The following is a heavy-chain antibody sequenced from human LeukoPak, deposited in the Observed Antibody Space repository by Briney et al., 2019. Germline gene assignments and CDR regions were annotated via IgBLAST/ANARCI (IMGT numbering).Heavy chain of an antibody. CDR3: AGRLSSVSLQRRGAFDI. Sequence: PSETLSLTCTVSGGSISSSSYYWGWIRQPPGKGLEWIGSIYYSGSTYYNPSLKSRVTISVDTSKNQFSLKLSSVTAADTAVYYCAGRLSSVSLQRRGAFDIWGQGTMVTVSS. V-gene: IGHV4-39*01. D-gene: IGHD5/OR15-5a*01. J-gene: IGHJ3*02. CDR1: GGSISSSSYY. CDR2: IYYSGST.